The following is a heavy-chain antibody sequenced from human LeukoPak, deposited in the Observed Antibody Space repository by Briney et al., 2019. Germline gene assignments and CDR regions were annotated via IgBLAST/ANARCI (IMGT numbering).Heavy chain of an antibody. CDR2: ISSSSSTI. CDR1: GFTFSSYS. Sequence: PGGSLRLSCAASGFTFSSYSMNWVRQAPGKGLEGVSYISSSSSTIYYADSVKGRFTISRDNAKNSLYLQMNSLRAEDTAVYYCARVGTEFHIDYWGQGTLVTVSS. D-gene: IGHD2-21*01. V-gene: IGHV3-48*01. CDR3: ARVGTEFHIDY. J-gene: IGHJ4*02.